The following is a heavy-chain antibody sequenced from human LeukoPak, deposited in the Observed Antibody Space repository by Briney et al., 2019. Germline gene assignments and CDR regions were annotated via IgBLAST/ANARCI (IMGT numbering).Heavy chain of an antibody. J-gene: IGHJ4*02. V-gene: IGHV1-69*13. Sequence: SVKVSCKASGGTFSSYAISWVRQAPGQGLEWMGGIIPIFGTANYTQKFQGRVTITADESTSTAYMELSSLRSEDTAVYYCARGPIVGATDFDYWGQGTLVTVSS. D-gene: IGHD1-26*01. CDR3: ARGPIVGATDFDY. CDR1: GGTFSSYA. CDR2: IIPIFGTA.